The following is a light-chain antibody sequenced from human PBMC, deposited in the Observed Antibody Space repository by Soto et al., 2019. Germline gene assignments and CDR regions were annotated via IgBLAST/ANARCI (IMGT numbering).Light chain of an antibody. V-gene: IGLV2-14*03. CDR2: DVS. Sequence: QSALTQPASVSGSPGQSITISCTGTSSDVGGYNYVSWYQHHPGEAPKLMIYDVSNRSSGVSNRFSGSKSGNTASLTISGLQAEDEADYYCSSYTSTSTYVFGTGTKLTVL. J-gene: IGLJ1*01. CDR1: SSDVGGYNY. CDR3: SSYTSTSTYV.